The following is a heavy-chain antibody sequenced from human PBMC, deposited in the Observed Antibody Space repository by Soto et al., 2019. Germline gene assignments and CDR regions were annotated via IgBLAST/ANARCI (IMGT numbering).Heavy chain of an antibody. Sequence: GASVKVSCKASGYTSTSYYMHWVRQAPGQGLEWMGIINPSGGSTSYAQKFQGRVTMTRDTSTSTVYMELSSLRSEDTAVYYCARGDSSGYPNYYYYGMDVWGQGTTVTVSS. CDR2: INPSGGST. CDR1: GYTSTSYY. D-gene: IGHD3-22*01. J-gene: IGHJ6*02. CDR3: ARGDSSGYPNYYYYGMDV. V-gene: IGHV1-46*01.